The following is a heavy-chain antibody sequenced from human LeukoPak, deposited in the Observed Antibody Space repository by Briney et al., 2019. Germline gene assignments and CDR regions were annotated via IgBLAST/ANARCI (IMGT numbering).Heavy chain of an antibody. V-gene: IGHV1-18*01. CDR3: ARASITMKDDAFDI. Sequence: ASVKVSCKASGYTFTSYGISWVRQAPGQGLEWMGWISAYNGNTNYAQKLQGRVTMTTDTSTSTAYMELRSLGSDDTAVYYCARASITMKDDAFDIWGQGTMVTVSS. J-gene: IGHJ3*02. CDR1: GYTFTSYG. D-gene: IGHD3-22*01. CDR2: ISAYNGNT.